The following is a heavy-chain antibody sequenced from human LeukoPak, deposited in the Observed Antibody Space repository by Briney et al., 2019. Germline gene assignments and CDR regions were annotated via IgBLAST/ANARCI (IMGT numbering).Heavy chain of an antibody. CDR2: MNPNSGNT. CDR1: GYTFTSYG. Sequence: ASVKVSCKASGYTFTSYGISWVRQAPGQGLEWMGWMNPNSGNTGYAQKFQGRVTMTRNTSISTAYMELSSLRSEDTAVYYCARGLRYFDWLLPHYGMDVWGQGTTVTVSS. D-gene: IGHD3-9*01. J-gene: IGHJ6*02. V-gene: IGHV1-8*02. CDR3: ARGLRYFDWLLPHYGMDV.